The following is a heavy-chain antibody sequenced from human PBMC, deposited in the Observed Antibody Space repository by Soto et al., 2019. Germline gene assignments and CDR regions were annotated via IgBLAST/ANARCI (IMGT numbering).Heavy chain of an antibody. J-gene: IGHJ6*02. CDR3: ARSVGAVVRGVICCYYGMDV. D-gene: IGHD3-10*01. Sequence: GASVKVSCKASGYTFTSYAMHWVRQAPGQRLEWMGWINAGNGNTKYSQKFQGRVTITRDTSASTAYMELSSLRSEDTAVYYCARSVGAVVRGVICCYYGMDVWGQGTTVTVSS. CDR1: GYTFTSYA. V-gene: IGHV1-3*01. CDR2: INAGNGNT.